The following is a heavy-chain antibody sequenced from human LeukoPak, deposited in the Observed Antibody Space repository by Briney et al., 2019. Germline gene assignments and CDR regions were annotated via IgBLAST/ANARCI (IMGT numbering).Heavy chain of an antibody. Sequence: SETLSLTCTVSGGSISSYYWSWIRQPPGKGLEWIGYIYYSGSTNYNPSLKGRVTISVDTSKNQFSLKLSSVTAADTAVYYCARGRDYYDSSGYYNWFDPWGQGTLVTVSS. J-gene: IGHJ5*02. CDR2: IYYSGST. V-gene: IGHV4-59*01. CDR3: ARGRDYYDSSGYYNWFDP. CDR1: GGSISSYY. D-gene: IGHD3-22*01.